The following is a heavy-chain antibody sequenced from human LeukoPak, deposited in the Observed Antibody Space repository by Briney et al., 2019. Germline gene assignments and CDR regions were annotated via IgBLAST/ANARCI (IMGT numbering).Heavy chain of an antibody. CDR2: ISSSSNAI. V-gene: IGHV3-48*01. CDR1: GFTFSSYS. Sequence: GGSLRLSCAASGFTFSSYSMNWVRQAPVKGLEWVSYISSSSNAIYYADSVKGRFTISRDNSKNTLYLQMNSLRAEDTAVYYCARDPSGYSSGWDYYYYGMDVWGQGTTVTVSS. D-gene: IGHD6-19*01. CDR3: ARDPSGYSSGWDYYYYGMDV. J-gene: IGHJ6*02.